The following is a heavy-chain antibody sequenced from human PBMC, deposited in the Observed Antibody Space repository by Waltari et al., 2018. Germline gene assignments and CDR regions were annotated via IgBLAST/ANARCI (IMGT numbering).Heavy chain of an antibody. V-gene: IGHV3-33*01. CDR3: ARSRNVVISYGMDV. Sequence: QVQLVESGGGVVPPGRSLRLSCVASGFTFRNYGMHWVRQAPGKWLEWVSVIWCNGSNKDYIDSVKGRFTISRDNSKNTLYLQMNRLRAEDTAIYYCARSRNVVISYGMDVWGQGTTVTVSS. CDR1: GFTFRNYG. J-gene: IGHJ6*02. CDR2: IWCNGSNK. D-gene: IGHD3-22*01.